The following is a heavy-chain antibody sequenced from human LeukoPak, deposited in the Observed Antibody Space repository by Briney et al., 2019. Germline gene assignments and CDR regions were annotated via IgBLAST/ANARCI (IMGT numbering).Heavy chain of an antibody. J-gene: IGHJ3*02. CDR1: GFSFTSYW. D-gene: IGHD2-15*01. Sequence: AGGSLRLSCVASGFSFTSYWMSWVRQAPGKGLEFVANINQDAGTTNYVDSVKGRFTISRDNAENSLYLQMSSLRAEDTALYYCARDPGWSSFDIWGQGIMVIVSS. CDR2: INQDAGTT. CDR3: ARDPGWSSFDI. V-gene: IGHV3-7*01.